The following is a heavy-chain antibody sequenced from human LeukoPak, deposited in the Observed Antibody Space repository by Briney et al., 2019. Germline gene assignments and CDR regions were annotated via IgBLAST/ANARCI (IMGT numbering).Heavy chain of an antibody. Sequence: PGGSLRLSCAASGFTFSSYAMHWVRQAPGKGLEWVAVISYDGSNKYYADSVKGRFTISRDNSKNTLYLQMNSLRAEDTAVYYCARDRLWFGELLRYYYYGMDVWGQGTTVTVSS. CDR3: ARDRLWFGELLRYYYYGMDV. CDR2: ISYDGSNK. V-gene: IGHV3-30*04. D-gene: IGHD3-10*01. J-gene: IGHJ6*02. CDR1: GFTFSSYA.